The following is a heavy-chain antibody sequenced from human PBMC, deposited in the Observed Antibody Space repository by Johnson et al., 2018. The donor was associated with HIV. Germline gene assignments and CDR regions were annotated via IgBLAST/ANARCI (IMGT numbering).Heavy chain of an antibody. J-gene: IGHJ3*02. D-gene: IGHD4-17*01. V-gene: IGHV3-11*04. CDR1: GFTFNDYY. Sequence: QVQLVESGGGLVKPGGSLRLSCAASGFTFNDYYMSWIRQAPGKGLEWVSYISSSGSTIYYADFVKGRFTISRDNSKNTLYLQMNSLRIEDTAVYYCAKGPWGYGDYHAFDIWGQGTTVTVSS. CDR3: AKGPWGYGDYHAFDI. CDR2: ISSSGSTI.